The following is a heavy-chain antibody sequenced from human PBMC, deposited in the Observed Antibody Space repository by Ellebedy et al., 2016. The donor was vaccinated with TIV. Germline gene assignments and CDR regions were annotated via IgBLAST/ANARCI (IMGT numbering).Heavy chain of an antibody. D-gene: IGHD6-13*01. J-gene: IGHJ4*02. V-gene: IGHV4-31*03. CDR1: GGSVSSGSYY. Sequence: SETLSLTXTVSGGSVSSGSYYWSWIRQHPGKGLEWIGYIYYSGSTYYNPSLKSRVTISVDTSKNQFSLKLSSVTAADTAVYYCARDSGYSRIFDYWGQGTLVTVSS. CDR2: IYYSGST. CDR3: ARDSGYSRIFDY.